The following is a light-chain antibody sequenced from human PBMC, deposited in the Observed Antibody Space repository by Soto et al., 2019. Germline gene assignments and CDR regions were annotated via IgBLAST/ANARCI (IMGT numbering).Light chain of an antibody. V-gene: IGKV4-1*01. CDR3: QQYYRTPVT. Sequence: DIVMTQSPDSLAVSLGERATINCKSSQSVFYNSSNKNYLTWYQQRPGQPPKLLIYWASTRESGVPDRFSGSGSGTDFTLTITSLQAEDVAVYYCQQYYRTPVTFGGGTKVEIK. J-gene: IGKJ4*01. CDR2: WAS. CDR1: QSVFYNSSNKNY.